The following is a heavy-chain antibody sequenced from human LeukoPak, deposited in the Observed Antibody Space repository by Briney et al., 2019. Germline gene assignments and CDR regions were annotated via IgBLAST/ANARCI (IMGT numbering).Heavy chain of an antibody. CDR2: IYYSGST. CDR3: ARRYRTVTMGYFQH. CDR1: GGSISSYY. J-gene: IGHJ1*01. V-gene: IGHV4-59*12. D-gene: IGHD4-17*01. Sequence: SETLSLTCTVSGGSISSYYWSWIRQPPGKGLEWIGYIYYSGSTNYNPSLKSRVTISVDTSKNQFSLKLSSVTAADTAVYYCARRYRTVTMGYFQHWGQGTLVTVSS.